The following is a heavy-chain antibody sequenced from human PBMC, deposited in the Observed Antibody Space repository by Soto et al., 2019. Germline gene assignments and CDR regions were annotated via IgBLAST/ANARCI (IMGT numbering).Heavy chain of an antibody. J-gene: IGHJ4*02. V-gene: IGHV1-18*04. CDR3: AREGGVWGSFRYFDY. Sequence: QVQLVQSGVEVQKPGASVKVSCKASGYTFSSYVINWLRQAPGQGLEWMGRISPYNGNTNYGQNLQGRVTMTTDTSTSIVDMELRSLRSDDTAVYYCAREGGVWGSFRYFDYWGQGTLVTVSP. CDR1: GYTFSSYV. CDR2: ISPYNGNT. D-gene: IGHD3-16*02.